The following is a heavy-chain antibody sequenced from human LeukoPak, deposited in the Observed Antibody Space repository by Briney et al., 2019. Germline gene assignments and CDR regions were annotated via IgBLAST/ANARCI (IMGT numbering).Heavy chain of an antibody. CDR2: ISYDGSNK. CDR1: GFTFTSYG. J-gene: IGHJ6*02. CDR3: AKVSSSWTLYYYYGMDV. D-gene: IGHD6-13*01. Sequence: RGSLRLSCAASGFTFTSYGMHWVRQAPGKGLEWVAVISYDGSNKYYADSVKGRFTISRDNSKNTLYLQMNSLRAEDTAVYYCAKVSSSWTLYYYYGMDVWGQGTTVTVSS. V-gene: IGHV3-30*18.